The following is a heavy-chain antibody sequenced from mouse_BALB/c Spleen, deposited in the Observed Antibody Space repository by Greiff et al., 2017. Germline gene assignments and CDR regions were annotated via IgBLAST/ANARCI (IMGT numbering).Heavy chain of an antibody. J-gene: IGHJ2*01. CDR2: ISSGSSTI. CDR3: ASSELLRYYFDY. D-gene: IGHD1-1*01. CDR1: GFTFSSYG. Sequence: DVKLVESGGGLVQPGGSLKLSCAASGFTFSSYGMHWVRQAPEKGLEWVAYISSGSSTIYYADTVKGRFTIASDNPKNPLFLQMTSLRSEDTAMYYCASSELLRYYFDYWGQGTTLTVSS. V-gene: IGHV5-17*02.